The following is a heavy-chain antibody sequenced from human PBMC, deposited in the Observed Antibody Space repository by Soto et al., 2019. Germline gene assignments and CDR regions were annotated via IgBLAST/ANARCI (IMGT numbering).Heavy chain of an antibody. J-gene: IGHJ5*02. Sequence: QLQLQESGPGLVKPSETLSLTCTVSGGSISSSSYYWGWIRQPPGKGLEWIGSIYYSGSTYYNPSLKSRVPLSVDTSRHQFSLKLSSVTAAAAAVYSCASGRGRFGPWGQGTLVTVSS. CDR2: IYYSGST. V-gene: IGHV4-39*01. CDR3: ASGRGRFGP. CDR1: GGSISSSSYY. D-gene: IGHD6-25*01.